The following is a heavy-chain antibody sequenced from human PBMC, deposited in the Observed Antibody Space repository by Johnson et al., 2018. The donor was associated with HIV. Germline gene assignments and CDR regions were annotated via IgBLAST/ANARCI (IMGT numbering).Heavy chain of an antibody. J-gene: IGHJ3*02. Sequence: QVQVVESGGGVVKPGRSLRLSCVASGFTFSNYGMHWVRQAPGKGLEWVAVISYDGSKKYYADSVKGRFTISRDNSKNTLYLQMNSLRVEDTAVYYVRVVGDAFDIWGQGTMVTVSS. V-gene: IGHV3-30*03. CDR1: GFTFSNYG. D-gene: IGHD2-15*01. CDR2: ISYDGSKK. CDR3: RVVGDAFDI.